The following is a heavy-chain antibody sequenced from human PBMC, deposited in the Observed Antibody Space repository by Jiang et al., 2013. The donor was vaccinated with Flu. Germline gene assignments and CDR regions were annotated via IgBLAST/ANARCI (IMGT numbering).Heavy chain of an antibody. CDR2: IYPGDSDT. V-gene: IGHV5-51*01. CDR3: ARVPAASWWYFGL. Sequence: GYSFTSYWIGWVRQMPGKGLEWMGIIYPGDSDTRYSPSFQGQATISADKSISTAYLQWSSLKASDTAMYYCARVPAASWWYFGLWGRGTLVTVSS. J-gene: IGHJ2*01. D-gene: IGHD2-2*01. CDR1: GYSFTSYW.